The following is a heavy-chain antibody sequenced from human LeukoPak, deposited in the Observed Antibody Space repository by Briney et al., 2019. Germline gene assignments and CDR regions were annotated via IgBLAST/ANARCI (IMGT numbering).Heavy chain of an antibody. CDR2: ISAYNGNT. V-gene: IGHV1-18*01. CDR1: GYTFTSYG. J-gene: IGHJ5*02. Sequence: GASVKVSCKASGYTFTSYGISWVRQAPGQGLEWMGWISAYNGNTNYAQKLQGRVTMTTDTSTSTAYMELRSLRSDDTAVYYCARVAEYYGSGRERFDPWGQGTLVTVSS. D-gene: IGHD3-10*01. CDR3: ARVAEYYGSGRERFDP.